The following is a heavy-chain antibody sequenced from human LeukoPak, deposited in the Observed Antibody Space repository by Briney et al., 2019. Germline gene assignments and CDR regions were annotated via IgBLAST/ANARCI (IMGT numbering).Heavy chain of an antibody. D-gene: IGHD6-13*01. CDR1: GYTFTSYD. J-gene: IGHJ4*02. CDR2: MNPNSGNT. Sequence: ASMKVSCKASGYTFTSYDINWVRQAPGQGLEWMGWMNPNSGNTGYAHKFQGRVTMTRNTSISTAYMEVSSLTSEDTAVYYCARDRGIAAAGSILDYWGQGTLVTVSS. V-gene: IGHV1-8*01. CDR3: ARDRGIAAAGSILDY.